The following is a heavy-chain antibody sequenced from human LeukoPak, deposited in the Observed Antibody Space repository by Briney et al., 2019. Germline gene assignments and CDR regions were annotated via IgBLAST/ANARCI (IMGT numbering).Heavy chain of an antibody. CDR1: GFTLSSYS. CDR2: ISSSSSYI. J-gene: IGHJ4*02. Sequence: GGSLRLSCAASGFTLSSYSMNWVRRAPGKGLEWVSSISSSSSYIYYADSVKGRFTISRDNAKSSLYLQMNSLRAEDTAVYYCARDRVYGWGLITGTTEDFDYWGQGTLVTVSS. CDR3: ARDRVYGWGLITGTTEDFDY. V-gene: IGHV3-21*01. D-gene: IGHD1-7*01.